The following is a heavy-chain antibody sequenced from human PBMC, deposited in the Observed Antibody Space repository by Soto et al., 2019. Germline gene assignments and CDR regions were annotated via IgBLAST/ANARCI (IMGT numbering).Heavy chain of an antibody. CDR2: IKQDGSER. V-gene: IGHV3-7*04. CDR3: ARAFN. CDR1: GLTFTTYW. J-gene: IGHJ4*02. Sequence: GGSLRLSCAASGLTFTTYWMSWVRQAPGKGPEWVASIKQDGSERYYGDSVKGRFTISSDTAKNSLYLQMNSLRAEDTAVYYCARAFNWCQGTLVTVSS.